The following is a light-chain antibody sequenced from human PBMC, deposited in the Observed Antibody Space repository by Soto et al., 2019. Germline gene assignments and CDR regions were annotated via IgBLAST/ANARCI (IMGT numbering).Light chain of an antibody. CDR3: SSYTSSSTLYV. V-gene: IGLV2-14*01. CDR1: SSDVGGYNY. Sequence: QSVLTQPAPVSXSPGHSITISCTGTSSDVGGYNYVSWYQQHPGKAPKLMIYDVSNRPSGVSNRFSGSKSGNTTSLTISGLQAEDEADYYCSSYTSSSTLYVFGTGTKVTVL. CDR2: DVS. J-gene: IGLJ1*01.